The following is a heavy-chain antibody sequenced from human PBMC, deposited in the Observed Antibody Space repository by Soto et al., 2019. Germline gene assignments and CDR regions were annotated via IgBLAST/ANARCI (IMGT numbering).Heavy chain of an antibody. V-gene: IGHV1-46*03. J-gene: IGHJ6*02. Sequence: QVQLVQSGAEVKKPGASVKVSSKASGYTFTSYYMHWVRQAPGQGLEWMGIINPSGGSTSYAQKFQGRVTMTRDTSTSTVYMELSSLRSEDTAVYYCVRALIAAAGTGFYYYYGMDVWGQGTTVTVSS. D-gene: IGHD6-13*01. CDR1: GYTFTSYY. CDR3: VRALIAAAGTGFYYYYGMDV. CDR2: INPSGGST.